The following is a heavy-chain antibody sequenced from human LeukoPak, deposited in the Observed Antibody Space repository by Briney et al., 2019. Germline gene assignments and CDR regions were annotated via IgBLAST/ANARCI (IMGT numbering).Heavy chain of an antibody. J-gene: IGHJ4*02. V-gene: IGHV3-30*02. CDR2: IRYDGSNK. Sequence: GGSLRLSCAASGFTFSSYGMHWVRQAPGKGLEWVAFIRYDGSNKYYADSVKGRFTISRDNSKNTLYLQMNSLRAEDTAVYYCAKASRSYGSGSYISPFGYWGQGTLVTVSS. CDR1: GFTFSSYG. D-gene: IGHD3-10*01. CDR3: AKASRSYGSGSYISPFGY.